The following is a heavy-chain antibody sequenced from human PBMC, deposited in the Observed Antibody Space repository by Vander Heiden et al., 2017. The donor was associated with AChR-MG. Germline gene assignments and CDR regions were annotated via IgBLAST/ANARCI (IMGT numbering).Heavy chain of an antibody. D-gene: IGHD3-10*01. V-gene: IGHV4-34*01. Sequence: QVQLQQWGAGLLKPSETLSLTCAVYGGSFSGYYWSWIRQPPGKGLEWIGEINHSGSTNYNPSLKSRVTISVDTSKNQFSLKLSSVTAADTAVYYCARGVVRGVIITPYYYYMDVWGKGTTVTVSS. CDR1: GGSFSGYY. CDR3: ARGVVRGVIITPYYYYMDV. CDR2: INHSGST. J-gene: IGHJ6*03.